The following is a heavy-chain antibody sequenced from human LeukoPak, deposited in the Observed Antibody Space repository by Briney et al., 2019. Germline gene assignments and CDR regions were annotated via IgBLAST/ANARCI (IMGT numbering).Heavy chain of an antibody. CDR3: AREGQVVPAAAYYYYGMDV. D-gene: IGHD2-2*01. CDR2: IIPIFGTA. CDR1: GGTFSSYA. V-gene: IGHV1-69*13. Sequence: SVKVSCRASGGTFSSYAISWVRQAPGQGLEWMGGIIPIFGTANYAQKFQGRVTITADESTSTAYMELSSLRSEDTAVYYCAREGQVVPAAAYYYYGMDVWGQGTTVTVSS. J-gene: IGHJ6*02.